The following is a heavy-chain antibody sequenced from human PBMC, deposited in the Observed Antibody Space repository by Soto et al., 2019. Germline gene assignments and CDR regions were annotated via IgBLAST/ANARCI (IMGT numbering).Heavy chain of an antibody. Sequence: PGGSLRLSCAASGFTFSDYYMNWIRQAPGKGLEWVSYISSGAITIYYADSVKGRFTISRDNAKNSLYLQMDSLRAEDMAVYYCAGQYSSSSVEFWGQGTLVTVSS. CDR1: GFTFSDYY. J-gene: IGHJ4*02. D-gene: IGHD6-6*01. CDR3: AGQYSSSSVEF. V-gene: IGHV3-11*01. CDR2: ISSGAITI.